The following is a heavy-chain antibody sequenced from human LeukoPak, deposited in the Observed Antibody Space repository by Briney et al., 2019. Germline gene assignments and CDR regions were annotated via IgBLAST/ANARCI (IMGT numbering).Heavy chain of an antibody. J-gene: IGHJ4*02. CDR1: GGSFSGYY. D-gene: IGHD4-23*01. CDR3: ARGGKY. Sequence: SETLSLTCAVYGGSFSGYYWSWIRQPPGKGLEWIGEINHSGSTNYNPSLKSRVTISVDTSKNQFSLRLSSVIAADTAVYYCARGGKYWGQGTLVTVSS. V-gene: IGHV4-34*01. CDR2: INHSGST.